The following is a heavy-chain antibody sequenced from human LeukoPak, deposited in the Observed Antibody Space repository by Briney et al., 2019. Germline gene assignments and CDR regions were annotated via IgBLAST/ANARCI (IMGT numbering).Heavy chain of an antibody. J-gene: IGHJ4*02. CDR3: ARRGLRNPFDY. Sequence: PSETLSLTCTVSGGSISSSNYYWGWIRQPPGKGLEWIGSIYYSGSTYYNPSLKSRVTVSVDTSKNQFSLKLTSVTAADTAVYYCARRGLRNPFDYWGQGTLVTVSS. CDR2: IYYSGST. CDR1: GGSISSSNYY. V-gene: IGHV4-39*07. D-gene: IGHD5-12*01.